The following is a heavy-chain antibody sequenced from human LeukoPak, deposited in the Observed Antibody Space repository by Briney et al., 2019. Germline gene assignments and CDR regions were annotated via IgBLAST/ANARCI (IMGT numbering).Heavy chain of an antibody. V-gene: IGHV1-3*03. CDR2: INAGNGNT. CDR1: GYTFTNYA. J-gene: IGHJ5*02. Sequence: ASVKVSCKASGYTFTNYAMHWVRQAPGQRLEGMGWINAGNGNTKYSQEFQGRVTITRDTSASTAYMELSSLRSEDMAVYYCARDNAYSSSSWFDPWGQGTLVTVSS. D-gene: IGHD6-13*01. CDR3: ARDNAYSSSSWFDP.